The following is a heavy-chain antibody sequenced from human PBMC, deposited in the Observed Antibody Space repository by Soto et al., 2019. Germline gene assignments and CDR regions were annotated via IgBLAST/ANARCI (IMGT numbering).Heavy chain of an antibody. J-gene: IGHJ5*02. CDR2: IDWDDDK. Sequence: SGPTLVNPTQTLTLTCTFSGFSLSTSGMRVSWIRQPPGKALEWLTRIDWDDDKLYSTSLKTRLTISKDTSKNQVVLTMTNMDPVDTATYYCARSIVAAGNRWFDPWGQGTLVTVSS. CDR1: GFSLSTSGMR. D-gene: IGHD6-13*01. CDR3: ARSIVAAGNRWFDP. V-gene: IGHV2-70*04.